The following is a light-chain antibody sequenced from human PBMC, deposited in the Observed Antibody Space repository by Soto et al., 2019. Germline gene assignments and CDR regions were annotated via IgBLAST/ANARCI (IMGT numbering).Light chain of an antibody. CDR2: GAS. CDR3: QQHNDWPPPT. Sequence: ETLLTQSPATLSVSPGESATLSCRASRSVRGNLAWYQKRAGQAPRLLIYGASTRAPGISDRFSGSGFGTEFSRTISSLQFEDFGVYYCQQHNDWPPPTFGQGTRLEMK. CDR1: RSVRGN. V-gene: IGKV3-15*01. J-gene: IGKJ2*01.